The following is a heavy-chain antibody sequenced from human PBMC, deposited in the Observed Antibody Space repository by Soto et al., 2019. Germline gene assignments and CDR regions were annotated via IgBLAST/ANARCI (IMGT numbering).Heavy chain of an antibody. CDR1: GFTFTTCW. D-gene: IGHD3-22*01. CDR2: INKDGSEK. Sequence: PGGSLRLSCEASGFTFTTCWMTWVRQAPGKGLEWVANINKDGSEKFYVDSVKGRFTISRDKAKNSLFLQMNSLRAEDTAVYYCANRQCEVNYYGVFDYWGQGTMVTVSS. V-gene: IGHV3-7*03. J-gene: IGHJ4*02. CDR3: ANRQCEVNYYGVFDY.